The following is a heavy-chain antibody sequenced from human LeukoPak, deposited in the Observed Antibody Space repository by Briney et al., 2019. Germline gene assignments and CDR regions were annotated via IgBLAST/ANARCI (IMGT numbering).Heavy chain of an antibody. CDR2: ISYDGSNK. Sequence: GRSLRLSCAASGFTFSSYAMHWVRQAPGKGLEWVAVISYDGSNKYYADSVKGRFTISRDNSKNTLYLQMNSLRAEDTAVYYCARESSSGWYLDYWGQGTLVTVSS. J-gene: IGHJ4*02. D-gene: IGHD6-19*01. CDR1: GFTFSSYA. V-gene: IGHV3-30-3*01. CDR3: ARESSSGWYLDY.